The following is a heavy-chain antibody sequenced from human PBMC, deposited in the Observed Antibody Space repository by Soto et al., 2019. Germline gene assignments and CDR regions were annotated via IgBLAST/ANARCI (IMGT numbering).Heavy chain of an antibody. CDR2: ISSSSSYI. V-gene: IGHV3-21*01. D-gene: IGHD6-6*01. CDR3: AREGAARLTAPNYYMDV. J-gene: IGHJ6*03. Sequence: EVQLVESGGGLVKPGGSLRLSCAASGFTFSSYSMNWVSQAPGKGLEWVSSISSSSSYIYYADSVKGRFTISRDNAKNSRYLQMNSLRAEDTAVYYCAREGAARLTAPNYYMDVWGKGNTVTVSS. CDR1: GFTFSSYS.